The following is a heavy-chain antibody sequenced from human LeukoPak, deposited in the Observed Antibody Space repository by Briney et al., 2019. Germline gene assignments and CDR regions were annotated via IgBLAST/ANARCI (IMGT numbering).Heavy chain of an antibody. D-gene: IGHD4-17*01. Sequence: SETLSLTCAVYGGSFSGYYWSWIRQPPGKGLEWIGEINHSGSTNYNPSLKSRVTISVDTSKNQFPLKLSSVTAADTAVYYCASGYGDYEYYYGMDVWGQGTTVTVSS. V-gene: IGHV4-34*01. CDR1: GGSFSGYY. CDR3: ASGYGDYEYYYGMDV. CDR2: INHSGST. J-gene: IGHJ6*02.